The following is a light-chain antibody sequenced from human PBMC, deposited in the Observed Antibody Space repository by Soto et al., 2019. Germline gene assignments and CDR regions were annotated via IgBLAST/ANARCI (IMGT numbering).Light chain of an antibody. CDR2: AAS. CDR1: QSISSY. V-gene: IGKV1-39*01. Sequence: DIQMTQSPSSLSASVGDRVTITCRASQSISSYLNWYQQKPGKAPKLLIYAASSLQSGVPSRFSGSGSGTDFTLTISSLQPEDVATYYCQKYNSGPQTFGQGTRLEIK. J-gene: IGKJ5*01. CDR3: QKYNSGPQT.